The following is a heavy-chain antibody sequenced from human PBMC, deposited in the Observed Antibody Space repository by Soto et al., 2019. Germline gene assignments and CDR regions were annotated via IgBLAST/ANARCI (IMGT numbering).Heavy chain of an antibody. CDR3: ARDWGTAADYYYYGMDV. J-gene: IGHJ6*02. Sequence: GGSLRLSCAASGFTFSSYAMHWVRQAPGKGLEWVAVISYDGSNKYYADSVKGRFTISRDNSKNTLYLQMNSLRAEDTAVYYCARDWGTAADYYYYGMDVWGQGTTVTVSS. V-gene: IGHV3-30-3*01. CDR2: ISYDGSNK. CDR1: GFTFSSYA. D-gene: IGHD6-13*01.